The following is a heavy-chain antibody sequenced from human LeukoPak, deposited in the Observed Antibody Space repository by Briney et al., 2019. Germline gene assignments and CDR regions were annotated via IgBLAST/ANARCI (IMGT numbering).Heavy chain of an antibody. V-gene: IGHV3-21*01. D-gene: IGHD6-19*01. Sequence: PGGSLRLSCAASGFTFSSYTMNWVRQAPGKGLEWVSSITSGGVNTYYATSVKGRFTISRDNAKNSLFLQMNSLRAEDTAVYYCARDREQWLGHDAFDIWGQGTMVTVSS. CDR2: ITSGGVNT. J-gene: IGHJ3*02. CDR1: GFTFSSYT. CDR3: ARDREQWLGHDAFDI.